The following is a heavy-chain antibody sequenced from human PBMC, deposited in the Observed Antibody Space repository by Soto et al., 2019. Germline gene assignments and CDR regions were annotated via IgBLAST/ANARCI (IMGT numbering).Heavy chain of an antibody. D-gene: IGHD3-3*01. CDR1: GFSFSDYA. CDR2: ISGSGDNT. Sequence: GGSLRLSCKASGFSFSDYALTWVRQAPGQGLEWVSVISGSGDNTFYAASVKGRFAISRDTSKNVLYLPMDSLSADDAAVYFCAKGRAITVYGVDILFDYWGLGTLVTVSS. V-gene: IGHV3-23*01. CDR3: AKGRAITVYGVDILFDY. J-gene: IGHJ4*01.